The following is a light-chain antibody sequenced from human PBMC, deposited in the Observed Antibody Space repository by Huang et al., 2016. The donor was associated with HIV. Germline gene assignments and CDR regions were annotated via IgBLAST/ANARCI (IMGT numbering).Light chain of an antibody. Sequence: DIQVTQAPSFVSASVGDRVSITWRARQGVSTWLAWYQQRPGKPPNLLIHGASSLQSGVPSRFSGSGSGRDFTLTINNLQPEEFATYYCQQTKTSPYTFGQGTKLEI. CDR3: QQTKTSPYT. V-gene: IGKV1-12*01. CDR2: GAS. CDR1: QGVSTW. J-gene: IGKJ2*01.